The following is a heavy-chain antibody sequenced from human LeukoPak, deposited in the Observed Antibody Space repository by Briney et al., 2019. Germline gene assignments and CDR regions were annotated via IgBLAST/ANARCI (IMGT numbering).Heavy chain of an antibody. Sequence: GGSLRLSCAASGFTFSTYSMNWVRQAPGKGLEWVSYIDTGTSTIYYADSVKGRFTISRDNSKNTLYLQMNSLRAGDTAIYYCAKAGNIRFDYWGQGTLVTVSS. CDR3: AKAGNIRFDY. CDR1: GFTFSTYS. D-gene: IGHD2/OR15-2a*01. V-gene: IGHV3-48*01. J-gene: IGHJ4*02. CDR2: IDTGTSTI.